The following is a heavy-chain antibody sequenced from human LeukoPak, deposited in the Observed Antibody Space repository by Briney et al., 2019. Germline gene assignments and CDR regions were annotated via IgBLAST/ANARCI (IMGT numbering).Heavy chain of an antibody. D-gene: IGHD5-18*01. CDR2: IYYSGST. Sequence: PSETLSLTCTVSGGSISSSSYYWGWIRQPPGKGLEWIGYIYYSGSTNYNPSLKSRVTISVDTSKNQFSLKLSSVTAADTAVYYCASLSYGYYFDYWGQGTLVTVSS. V-gene: IGHV4-61*05. CDR3: ASLSYGYYFDY. J-gene: IGHJ4*02. CDR1: GGSISSSSYY.